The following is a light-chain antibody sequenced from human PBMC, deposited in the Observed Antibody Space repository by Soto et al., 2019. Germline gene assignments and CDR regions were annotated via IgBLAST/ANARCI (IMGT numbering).Light chain of an antibody. CDR2: GAS. V-gene: IGKV3-15*01. Sequence: EKGMTQSPATLSVSPGERATLSFRASQSVSSNLAWYQQKPGQAPRLLIYGASTRATGVPTRFSGSGSGTDFTLTISRLEPEDFAVYYCQQNDSSPSWTFGQVTKVDIK. J-gene: IGKJ1*01. CDR3: QQNDSSPSWT. CDR1: QSVSSN.